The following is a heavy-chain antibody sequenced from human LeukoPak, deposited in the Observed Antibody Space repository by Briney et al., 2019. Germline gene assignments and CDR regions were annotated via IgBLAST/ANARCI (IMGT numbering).Heavy chain of an antibody. Sequence: PSETLSLTCTVSGGSISSGGYYWSWIRQHPGKGLEWIGYIYYSGSTYYNPSLKSRVTISVDTSKNQFSLKLSSVTAADTAVYYCAREVEYYYDSSGYYPYWYFDLWGRGTLVTVSS. CDR1: GGSISSGGYY. CDR3: AREVEYYYDSSGYYPYWYFDL. J-gene: IGHJ2*01. CDR2: IYYSGST. V-gene: IGHV4-31*03. D-gene: IGHD3-22*01.